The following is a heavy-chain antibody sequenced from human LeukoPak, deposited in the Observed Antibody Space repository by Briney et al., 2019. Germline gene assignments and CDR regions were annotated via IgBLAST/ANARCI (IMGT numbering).Heavy chain of an antibody. CDR2: IIPMFGTT. V-gene: IGHV1-69*13. D-gene: IGHD4-17*01. J-gene: IGHJ4*02. Sequence: SVMVSCKSSGGTFSTFAINWVRQARGQGLEWMGGIIPMFGTTTSAHKFQGRLTFTADESTSTAYLELTSLKSDDTAFYFCARGGDLDASGDYGEIDFWGQGTLVTVSS. CDR3: ARGGDLDASGDYGEIDF. CDR1: GGTFSTFA.